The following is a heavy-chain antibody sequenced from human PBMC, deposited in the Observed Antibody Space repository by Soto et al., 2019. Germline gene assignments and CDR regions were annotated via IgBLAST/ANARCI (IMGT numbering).Heavy chain of an antibody. CDR3: AQSKDPRYCSSTSCYNLHAFDI. V-gene: IGHV3-21*01. D-gene: IGHD2-2*01. Sequence: RLSCAASGFTFSSYSMNWVRQAPGKGLEWVSSISSSSSYIYYADSVKGRFTISRDNAKNSLYLQMNSLRAEDTAVYYCAQSKDPRYCSSTSCYNLHAFDIWGQGTMVTVSS. CDR1: GFTFSSYS. CDR2: ISSSSSYI. J-gene: IGHJ3*02.